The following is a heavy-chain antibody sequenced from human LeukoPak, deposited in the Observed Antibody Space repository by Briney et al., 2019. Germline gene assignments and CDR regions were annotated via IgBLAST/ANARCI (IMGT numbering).Heavy chain of an antibody. Sequence: PGGSLRLSCAASGFSFSNYGMHWVRQAPGKGLEWVAVIWYDGSNKYYADSVKGRFTISRDNSKNRLYLQMNSLRAEDTAVYYCAKQGTAMVRAYFDYWGQGTLVTVSS. CDR1: GFSFSNYG. J-gene: IGHJ4*02. CDR3: AKQGTAMVRAYFDY. D-gene: IGHD5-18*01. CDR2: IWYDGSNK. V-gene: IGHV3-30*02.